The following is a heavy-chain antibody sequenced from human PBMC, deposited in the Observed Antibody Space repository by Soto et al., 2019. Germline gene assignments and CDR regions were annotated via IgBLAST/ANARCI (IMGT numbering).Heavy chain of an antibody. D-gene: IGHD3-10*01. V-gene: IGHV1-8*01. Sequence: QVQLVQSGAEVKKPGASVKVSCKASGYTFTSYDVIWVRQATGQGLEWMGWMNPNSGNTGYAQNLQDRVTMTRNTPISTAYMDVNDLRSEDTAVYYCARSRGDGGMDVWGQGTTVTVSS. CDR1: GYTFTSYD. CDR2: MNPNSGNT. J-gene: IGHJ6*02. CDR3: ARSRGDGGMDV.